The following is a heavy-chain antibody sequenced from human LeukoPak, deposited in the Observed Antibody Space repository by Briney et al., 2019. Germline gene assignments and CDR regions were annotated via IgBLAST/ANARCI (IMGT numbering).Heavy chain of an antibody. D-gene: IGHD2-2*01. CDR1: GFTFSSYA. Sequence: SGGSLRLSCAASGFTFSSYAMHWVRQAPGKGLEWVAVISYDGSNKYYADSVKGRFTISRDNSKNTLYLQMNSLRAEDTAVYYCARGGRDIVVVPAAYGTYYYYGMDVWGQGTTVTVSS. V-gene: IGHV3-30-3*01. J-gene: IGHJ6*02. CDR2: ISYDGSNK. CDR3: ARGGRDIVVVPAAYGTYYYYGMDV.